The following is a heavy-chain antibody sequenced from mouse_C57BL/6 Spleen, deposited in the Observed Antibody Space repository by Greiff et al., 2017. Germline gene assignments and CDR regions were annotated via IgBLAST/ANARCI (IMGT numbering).Heavy chain of an antibody. Sequence: LQESGPELVKPGASVKISCKASGYSFTDYNMNWVKQSNGKSLEWIGVINPNYGTTSYNQKFKGKATLTVDQSSSTAYMQLNSLTSEDSAVYYCARSLITTVVGDYYAMDYWGQGTSVTVSS. J-gene: IGHJ4*01. CDR3: ARSLITTVVGDYYAMDY. D-gene: IGHD1-1*01. V-gene: IGHV1-39*01. CDR2: INPNYGTT. CDR1: GYSFTDYN.